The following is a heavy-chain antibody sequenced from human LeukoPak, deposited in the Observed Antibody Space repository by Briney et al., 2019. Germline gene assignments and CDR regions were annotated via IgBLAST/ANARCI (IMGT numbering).Heavy chain of an antibody. D-gene: IGHD5-18*01. CDR2: IYTSGST. Sequence: PSETLSLTCTVSGGSISSYYWSWIRQPAGKGLEWIGRIYTSGSTNYNPSLKSRVTISVDTSKNQFSLKLSSVTAADTAVYYCAGAPMDTAMDTLDYWGQGTLVTVSS. J-gene: IGHJ4*02. CDR1: GGSISSYY. CDR3: AGAPMDTAMDTLDY. V-gene: IGHV4-4*07.